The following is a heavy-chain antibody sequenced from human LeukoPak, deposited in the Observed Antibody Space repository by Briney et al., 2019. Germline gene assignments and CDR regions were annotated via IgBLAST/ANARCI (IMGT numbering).Heavy chain of an antibody. CDR1: GYTFTSYD. Sequence: ASVKVSCKASGYTFTSYDINWVRQAPGQGLEWMGWMNPNSGNTGYAQKFQGRVTITRNTSISTAYMELSSLRSEDTAVYYCARTYYYDSSGPNLVAVDIWGQGTMVTVSS. CDR3: ARTYYYDSSGPNLVAVDI. J-gene: IGHJ3*02. V-gene: IGHV1-8*03. CDR2: MNPNSGNT. D-gene: IGHD3-22*01.